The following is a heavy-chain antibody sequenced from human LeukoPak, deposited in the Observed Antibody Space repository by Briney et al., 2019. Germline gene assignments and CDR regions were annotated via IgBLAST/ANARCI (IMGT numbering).Heavy chain of an antibody. CDR2: IYTSGST. V-gene: IGHV4-4*07. CDR3: ARDMVRGQNWFDL. CDR1: GGSISSYY. Sequence: SETLSLTCTDSGGSISSYYLSWIRRPAGKGLEWIGRIYTSGSTNYNPPLTRRVTMPVDTSTNQSSLTLSSVTAPATAGHYCARDMVRGQNWFDLWGQGTLVTVSS. D-gene: IGHD3-10*01. J-gene: IGHJ5*02.